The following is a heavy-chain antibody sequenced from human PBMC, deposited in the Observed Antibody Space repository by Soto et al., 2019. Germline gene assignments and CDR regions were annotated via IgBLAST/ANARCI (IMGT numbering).Heavy chain of an antibody. D-gene: IGHD3-10*01. J-gene: IGHJ4*01. V-gene: IGHV3-23*01. Sequence: GSLRLSCLASGFTFSDFAMTWVRHVPGRGLEWVASLDGAGGSTYYAESVRGRFSISRDNSQNTLFLQMKRLTVDDTAIYYCAAPRDEYGSGVSWFTYGMDIWGQGTLVTVSS. CDR2: LDGAGGST. CDR1: GFTFSDFA. CDR3: AAPRDEYGSGVSWFTYGMDI.